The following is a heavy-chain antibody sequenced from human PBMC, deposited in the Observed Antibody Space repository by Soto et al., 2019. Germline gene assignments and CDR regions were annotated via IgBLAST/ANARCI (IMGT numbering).Heavy chain of an antibody. CDR1: GGSIGYYY. V-gene: IGHV4-59*01. CDR2: IYDGGSN. Sequence: SETLSLTCTVSGGSIGYYYWSWIRQPPGKALEWIGYIYDGGSNNYNPSLKSRVTISADTSKNQLSLKLTSVTAADTAVYYCARARISLVGEITKSNMDVWGQGTTVTVSS. CDR3: ARARISLVGEITKSNMDV. J-gene: IGHJ6*02. D-gene: IGHD3-16*01.